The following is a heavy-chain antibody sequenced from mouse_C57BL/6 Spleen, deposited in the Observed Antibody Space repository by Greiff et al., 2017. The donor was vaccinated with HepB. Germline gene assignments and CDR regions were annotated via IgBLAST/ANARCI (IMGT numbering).Heavy chain of an antibody. Sequence: QVQLKQPGAELVKPGASVKLSCKASGYTFTSYWMQWVKQRPGQGLEWIGEIDPSDSYTNYNQKFKGKATLTVDTSSSTAYMQLSSLTSEDSAVYYCARSRGLGDYSSGRYAMDYWGQGTSVTVSS. CDR1: GYTFTSYW. CDR3: ARSRGLGDYSSGRYAMDY. V-gene: IGHV1-50*01. J-gene: IGHJ4*01. D-gene: IGHD3-1*01. CDR2: IDPSDSYT.